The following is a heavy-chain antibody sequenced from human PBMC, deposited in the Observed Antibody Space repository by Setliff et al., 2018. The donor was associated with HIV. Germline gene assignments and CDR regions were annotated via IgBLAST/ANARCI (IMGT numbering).Heavy chain of an antibody. CDR2: IYYSGTT. CDR3: ARGQGCGGGCHYAFEM. Sequence: PSETLSLTCNVSGFSFRNSFYNWGWIRQPPGKGLEWIGTIYYSGTTYYNPSLKSRVTMSIDTSKNQFSLNLNSVTAADTAVYYCARGQGCGGGCHYAFEMWGQGTMVTVSS. CDR1: GFSFRNSFYN. D-gene: IGHD2-21*02. V-gene: IGHV4-39*01. J-gene: IGHJ3*02.